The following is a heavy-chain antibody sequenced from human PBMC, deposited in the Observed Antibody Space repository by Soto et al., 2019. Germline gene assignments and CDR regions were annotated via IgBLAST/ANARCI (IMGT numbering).Heavy chain of an antibody. J-gene: IGHJ6*02. CDR2: IIPIFGTA. Sequence: QVQLVQSGAEVKKPGSSVKVSCKASGGTFSSYAISWVRQAPGQGLEWRGGIIPIFGTANYAQKFQGRVTITADESTSTTYKELISLITEDTAVYYCATVDTAMVYYYYGMDVWGQGTTVTVSS. D-gene: IGHD5-18*01. V-gene: IGHV1-69*12. CDR1: GGTFSSYA. CDR3: ATVDTAMVYYYYGMDV.